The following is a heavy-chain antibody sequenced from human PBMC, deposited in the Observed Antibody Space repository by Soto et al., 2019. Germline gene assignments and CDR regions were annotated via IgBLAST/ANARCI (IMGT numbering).Heavy chain of an antibody. CDR2: INPSGGST. CDR3: ARDLPRGVIKRSGPFDI. D-gene: IGHD3-10*01. Sequence: ASVKVSCKASGYTFTSXYMHWVRQAPGQGLEWMGIINPSGGSTSYAQKFQGRVTMTRDTSTSTVYMELSSLRSEDTAVYYCARDLPRGVIKRSGPFDIWGQGTMVTVSS. CDR1: GYTFTSXY. V-gene: IGHV1-46*03. J-gene: IGHJ3*02.